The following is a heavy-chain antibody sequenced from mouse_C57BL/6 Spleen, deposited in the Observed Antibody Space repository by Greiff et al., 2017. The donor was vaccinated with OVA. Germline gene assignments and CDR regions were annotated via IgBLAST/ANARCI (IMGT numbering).Heavy chain of an antibody. V-gene: IGHV1-81*01. CDR3: VRDPAWFAY. CDR1: GYTFTSYG. Sequence: VKLVESGAELARPGASVKLSCKASGYTFTSYGISWVKQRTGQGLEWIGEIYPRSGNTYYNEKFKGKATLTADKSSSTAYMELRSLTSEDSAVYFCVRDPAWFAYWGQGTLVTVSA. J-gene: IGHJ3*01. CDR2: IYPRSGNT.